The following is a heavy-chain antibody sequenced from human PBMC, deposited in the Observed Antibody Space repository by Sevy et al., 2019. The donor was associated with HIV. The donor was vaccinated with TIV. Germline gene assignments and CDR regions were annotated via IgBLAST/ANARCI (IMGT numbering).Heavy chain of an antibody. CDR2: ISAYNGNT. CDR3: ARDWAPGYYYDAIGVKRDYYFDY. V-gene: IGHV1-18*01. Sequence: ASVKVSCKASDYTFSTQGFNWVRQAPGQGLEWMGWISAYNGNTKYAQKFQGRVTMTTDTSTSTAYMELRSLTSDATAAYYCARDWAPGYYYDAIGVKRDYYFDYWGQGTLVTVSS. J-gene: IGHJ4*02. CDR1: DYTFSTQG. D-gene: IGHD3-22*01.